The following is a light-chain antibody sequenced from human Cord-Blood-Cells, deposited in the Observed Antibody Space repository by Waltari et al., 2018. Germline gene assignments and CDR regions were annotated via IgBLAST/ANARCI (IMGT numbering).Light chain of an antibody. CDR2: DVR. Sequence: QSALTQPRSVSGSPGQSVTISCTGTSSDVGGYNYVSWYQQHPGKAPKLMIYDVRKQPSGVPDRFSGSKSGNTASLTISGLQAEDEADYYCCSYAGSYSYVFGTGTKVTVL. CDR3: CSYAGSYSYV. J-gene: IGLJ1*01. V-gene: IGLV2-11*01. CDR1: SSDVGGYNY.